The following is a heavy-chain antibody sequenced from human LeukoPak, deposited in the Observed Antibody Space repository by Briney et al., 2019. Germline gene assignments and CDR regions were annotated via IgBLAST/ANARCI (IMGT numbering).Heavy chain of an antibody. V-gene: IGHV3-30-3*01. J-gene: IGHJ4*02. CDR3: ARESIDY. CDR1: GFTFSNAW. Sequence: GGSLRLSCAASGFTFSNAWMNWVRQAPGKGLEWVAVISYDGSNKYYADSVKGRFTISRDNSKNTLYLQMNSLRAEDTAVYYCARESIDYWGQGTLVTVSS. CDR2: ISYDGSNK.